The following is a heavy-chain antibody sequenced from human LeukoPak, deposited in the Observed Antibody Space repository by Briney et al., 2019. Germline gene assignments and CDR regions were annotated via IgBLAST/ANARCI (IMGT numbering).Heavy chain of an antibody. CDR2: IYYSGST. Sequence: SDTLSLTCTVSGGSISSSSYYWGWIRQLPGKGLEWIGSIYYSGSTYYNPSLKSRVTISVDTSKNQFSLELSSVTAAGGAVYHCSRQEWLIRIWGQGRMVTVSS. CDR1: GGSISSSSYY. V-gene: IGHV4-39*01. CDR3: SRQEWLIRI. D-gene: IGHD3-3*01. J-gene: IGHJ3*02.